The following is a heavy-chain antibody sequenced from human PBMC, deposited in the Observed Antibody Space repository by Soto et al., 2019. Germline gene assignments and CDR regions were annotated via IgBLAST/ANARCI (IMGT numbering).Heavy chain of an antibody. Sequence: EVQLVESGGGLVQPGGSLRLSCAASGFTFSSYWMSWVRQAPGKGLEWVVSIKHDAGETYYLDSVKGRFTVSRDNAKNSLYLQIDSLRVEDTAMYYCARDVVKRSYYDFWSGSLFWGQGSLVTVSS. D-gene: IGHD3-3*01. CDR1: GFTFSSYW. J-gene: IGHJ4*02. CDR2: IKHDAGET. V-gene: IGHV3-7*01. CDR3: ARDVVKRSYYDFWSGSLF.